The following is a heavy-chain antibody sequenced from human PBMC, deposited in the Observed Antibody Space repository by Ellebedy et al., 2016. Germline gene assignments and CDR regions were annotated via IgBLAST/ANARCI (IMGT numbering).Heavy chain of an antibody. D-gene: IGHD4-17*01. CDR1: GFPFRDFF. CDR2: ISGGGDAT. V-gene: IGHV3-23*01. J-gene: IGHJ4*02. Sequence: GGSLRLSXGASGFPFRDFFMSWVRQAPGEGLEWVSTISGGGDATFSADSVKGRFTISRDNSRNTLYLQMHSLRADDTAVYYCYYGHYSGFWGQGTLVTVSS. CDR3: YYGHYSGF.